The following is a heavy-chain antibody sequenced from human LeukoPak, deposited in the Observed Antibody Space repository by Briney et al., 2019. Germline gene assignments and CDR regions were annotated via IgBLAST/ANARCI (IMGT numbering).Heavy chain of an antibody. CDR3: ARRDGYNFDY. CDR2: IYPGDSDT. Sequence: GESLKISCKGSGYSFTSYWIGWVRQMPGKGLEWMGIIYPGDSDTTYSPSFQGQVTISADKSISTAYLQWSSLKASDTAFYCARRDGYNFDYWGQGTLATVSS. V-gene: IGHV5-51*01. CDR1: GYSFTSYW. D-gene: IGHD5-24*01. J-gene: IGHJ4*02.